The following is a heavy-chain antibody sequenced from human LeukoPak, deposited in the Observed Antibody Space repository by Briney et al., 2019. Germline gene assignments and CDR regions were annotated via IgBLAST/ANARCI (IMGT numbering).Heavy chain of an antibody. D-gene: IGHD5-24*01. CDR1: GFTFSSYA. V-gene: IGHV3-64*01. Sequence: GGSLRLSCAASGFTFSSYAMHWVRQAPGKGLEYVSAISSNGGSTYYANSVKGRFTISRDNSKNTLYLQMGSLRAEDMAVYYCARGELNYWGRGTLVTVSS. CDR2: ISSNGGST. CDR3: ARGELNY. J-gene: IGHJ4*02.